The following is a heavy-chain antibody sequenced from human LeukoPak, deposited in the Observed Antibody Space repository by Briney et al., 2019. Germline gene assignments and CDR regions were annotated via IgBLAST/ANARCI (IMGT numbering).Heavy chain of an antibody. CDR1: GYTFTSYG. V-gene: IGHV1-18*01. CDR3: ARGGYDFWSGTLDY. J-gene: IGHJ4*02. Sequence: EASVKVSCKASGYTFTSYGISWVRQAPGQGLEWMGWISAYNGNTNYAQKLQGSVTMTTDTSTSTAYMDLRSLRSDETALYFCARGGYDFWSGTLDYWGQGTLVTVSS. CDR2: ISAYNGNT. D-gene: IGHD3-3*01.